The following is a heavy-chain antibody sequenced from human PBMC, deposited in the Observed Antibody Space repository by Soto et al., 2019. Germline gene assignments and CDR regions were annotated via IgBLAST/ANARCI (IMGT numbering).Heavy chain of an antibody. CDR3: ATAGSSSGGHYYYYGMDV. J-gene: IGHJ6*02. CDR1: GGTFSSYA. CDR2: IIPIFGTA. Sequence: ASVKVSCKSSGGTFSSYAISCVRQAPGQGLEWMGGIIPIFGTANYAQKFQGRVTITADKSTSTAYMELSSLRSEDTAVYYCATAGSSSGGHYYYYGMDVWGQGTTVTVSS. D-gene: IGHD6-6*01. V-gene: IGHV1-69*06.